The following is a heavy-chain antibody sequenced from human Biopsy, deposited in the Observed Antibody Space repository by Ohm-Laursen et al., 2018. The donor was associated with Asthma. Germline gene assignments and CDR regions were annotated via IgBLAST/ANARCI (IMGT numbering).Heavy chain of an antibody. V-gene: IGHV1-69*01. CDR3: ARKAGSCISRTCYSLDF. Sequence: SSVKVSCKALGGTFNTYVIGWVRQAPGQGLEWMGGINSVFGTTTYPQKFQDRATITADDSTSTVYMELSSLRSEDTAVYYCARKAGSCISRTCYSLDFWGQGTLVTVSS. D-gene: IGHD2-2*01. CDR1: GGTFNTYV. CDR2: INSVFGTT. J-gene: IGHJ4*02.